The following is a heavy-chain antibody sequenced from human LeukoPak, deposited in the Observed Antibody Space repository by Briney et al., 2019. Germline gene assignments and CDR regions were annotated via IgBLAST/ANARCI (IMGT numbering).Heavy chain of an antibody. CDR2: ISSIGNTI. CDR3: AREGIWQQLDGYYFDY. Sequence: GGPLRLSCAASGFTFSDYYMSWIREAPGKGLERGSYISSIGNTIYYAVSVKGRFTISRDNAKNSLCLQMNSLRAEDTAVYYCAREGIWQQLDGYYFDYWGQGTLVTVSS. V-gene: IGHV3-11*04. D-gene: IGHD6-13*01. CDR1: GFTFSDYY. J-gene: IGHJ4*02.